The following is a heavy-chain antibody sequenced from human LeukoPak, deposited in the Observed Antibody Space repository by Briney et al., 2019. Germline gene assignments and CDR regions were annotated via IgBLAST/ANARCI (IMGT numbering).Heavy chain of an antibody. Sequence: SETLSLTCTVSGGSISSYYWSWIRQPPGKGLEWIGYIYYSGSTNYNPSLKSRVTISVDTSKNQFSLKLSSVTAVDTAVYYCARDLDSSSWYDWGQGTLVTVSS. D-gene: IGHD6-13*01. CDR1: GGSISSYY. J-gene: IGHJ4*02. V-gene: IGHV4-59*01. CDR3: ARDLDSSSWYD. CDR2: IYYSGST.